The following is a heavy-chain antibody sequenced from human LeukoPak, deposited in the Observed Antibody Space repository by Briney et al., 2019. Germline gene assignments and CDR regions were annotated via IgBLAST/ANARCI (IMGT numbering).Heavy chain of an antibody. V-gene: IGHV3-21*01. CDR2: ISTSSNYI. D-gene: IGHD3-10*02. CDR1: GFTFSNYY. Sequence: GGSLTLSCAASGFTFSNYYMNWVRQAPGKALEWVSSISTSSNYIYYADSVRGRFTISRDNAKNSLYLQMNSLRAEDTAVYYCAELGITMIGGVWGKGTTVTISS. CDR3: AELGITMIGGV. J-gene: IGHJ6*04.